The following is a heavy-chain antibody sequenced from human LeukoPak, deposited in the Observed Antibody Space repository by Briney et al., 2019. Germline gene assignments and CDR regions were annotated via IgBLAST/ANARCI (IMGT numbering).Heavy chain of an antibody. CDR1: GYSIRSGYQ. V-gene: IGHV4-38-2*02. CDR3: ARAEINDYNRY. J-gene: IGHJ4*02. D-gene: IGHD5-24*01. CDR2: INYSGTT. Sequence: SETLSLTCSVSGYSIRSGYQWGWIRQPPGKGLEWIGSINYSGTTYDNPYLKSRVTLLIDTSKNQFSLNVRSVTAADTALYFCARAEINDYNRYWGQGILVIVSS.